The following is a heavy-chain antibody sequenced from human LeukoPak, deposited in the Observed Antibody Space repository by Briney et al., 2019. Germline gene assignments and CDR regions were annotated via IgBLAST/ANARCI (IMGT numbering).Heavy chain of an antibody. CDR2: INAGNGNT. CDR3: ARDLRVLKRSPLGYYFDY. J-gene: IGHJ4*02. D-gene: IGHD4/OR15-4a*01. CDR1: GYTFTSYA. V-gene: IGHV1-3*03. Sequence: GASVKVSCKASGYTFTSYAMHRVRQAPGQRLEWMGWINAGNGNTKYSQEFQGRVTITRDTSASTAYMELSSLRSEDMAVYYCARDLRVLKRSPLGYYFDYWGQGTLVTVSS.